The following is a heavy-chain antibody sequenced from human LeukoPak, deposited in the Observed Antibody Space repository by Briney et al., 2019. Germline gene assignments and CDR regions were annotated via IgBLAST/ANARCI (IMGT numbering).Heavy chain of an antibody. D-gene: IGHD2-2*01. V-gene: IGHV4-39*01. CDR3: VRNASSLGAGAFDI. J-gene: IGHJ3*02. CDR1: GGSISSSSLY. Sequence: SETLSLTCTVSGGSISSSSLYWDWIRQPPGKGLEWIGTVYYSGSTYYNPSLKSRVTISVDTSKNQFSLRLSSVTAADTALYYCVRNASSLGAGAFDIWGQGTMVTVSS. CDR2: VYYSGST.